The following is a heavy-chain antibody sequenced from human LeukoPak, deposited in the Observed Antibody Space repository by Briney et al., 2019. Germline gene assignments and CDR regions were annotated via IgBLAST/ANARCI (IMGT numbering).Heavy chain of an antibody. Sequence: GGSLRLSCAASGFTFSSYAMTWVRQAPGKGLEWVSAISGSGLDTHYADSAKGRFNISRDNSKNTVYLQMHSLRVDDTAVYYCAFARAGIEAAGFDHWGQGTLVTASS. CDR1: GFTFSSYA. V-gene: IGHV3-23*01. CDR3: AFARAGIEAAGFDH. J-gene: IGHJ4*02. D-gene: IGHD6-13*01. CDR2: ISGSGLDT.